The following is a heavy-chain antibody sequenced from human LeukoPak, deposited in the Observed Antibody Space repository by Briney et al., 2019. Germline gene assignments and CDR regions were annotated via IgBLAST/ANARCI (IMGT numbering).Heavy chain of an antibody. CDR3: ARGRRVGAWRDFDP. V-gene: IGHV1-8*03. Sequence: ASVKVSCKASGYTFTSYDINWVRQATGHGLEWMGWMNPDSGNTGYAQKFQGRVTITRNTSISTAYMELSSLRSEDTAVYYCARGRRVGAWRDFDPWGQGTLVTVSS. D-gene: IGHD1-26*01. J-gene: IGHJ5*02. CDR2: MNPDSGNT. CDR1: GYTFTSYD.